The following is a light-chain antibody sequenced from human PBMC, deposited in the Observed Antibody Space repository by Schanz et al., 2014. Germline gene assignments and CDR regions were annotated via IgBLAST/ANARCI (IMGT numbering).Light chain of an antibody. CDR2: EVS. V-gene: IGLV2-11*01. Sequence: QSVLTQPASVSGSPGQSITISCTGTSSDVGGYNYVSWYQQHPGKAPKLMIYEVSKRPSGVPDRFSGSKSGNTASLTISGLQAEDEGDYYCCSYAGSYTYVFGTGTKLTVL. J-gene: IGLJ1*01. CDR3: CSYAGSYTYV. CDR1: SSDVGGYNY.